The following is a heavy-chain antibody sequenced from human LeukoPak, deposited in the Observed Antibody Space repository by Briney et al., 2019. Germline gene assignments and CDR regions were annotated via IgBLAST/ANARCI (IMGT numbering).Heavy chain of an antibody. CDR2: ISGSGGST. V-gene: IGHV3-23*01. CDR1: GFTFSSYA. Sequence: GGSLRLSCAASGFTFSSYAMGWVRQAPGKGLEWVSAISGSGGSTYYADSVKGRFTISRDNSKNTLYLQMYSLRAEDTAVYYCAKPQVLPPKWFDPWGQGTLVTVSS. J-gene: IGHJ5*02. CDR3: AKPQVLPPKWFDP.